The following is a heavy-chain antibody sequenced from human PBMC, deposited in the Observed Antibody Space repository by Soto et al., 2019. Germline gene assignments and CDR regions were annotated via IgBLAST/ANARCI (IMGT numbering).Heavy chain of an antibody. CDR3: ARELLAAESMDV. Sequence: QVQLVESGGGVVQPGRSLRLSCAASGFTFSSYAMHWVRQAPGKGLEWVAVISYDGSNKYYADSVKGRFTISRDNAKNTLYLQMNSLRAEDTAVYYCARELLAAESMDVWGQGTTVTVSS. J-gene: IGHJ6*02. CDR1: GFTFSSYA. CDR2: ISYDGSNK. D-gene: IGHD6-13*01. V-gene: IGHV3-30-3*01.